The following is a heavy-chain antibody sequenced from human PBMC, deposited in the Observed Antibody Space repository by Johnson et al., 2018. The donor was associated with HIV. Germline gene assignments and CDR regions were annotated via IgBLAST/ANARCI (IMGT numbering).Heavy chain of an antibody. CDR2: ISGSTGRT. V-gene: IGHV3-23*04. CDR3: AKWGLGGAPKGAFDI. Sequence: VQPVESGGGLVQPGGSLRLSCAASGFTFSSYAMSWVRQTPGKGLEWVSLISGSTGRTNYADSVKGRFTISRDNSKNTLYLQMNSLRAEDTAVYYCAKWGLGGAPKGAFDIWGQGTMVTVSS. CDR1: GFTFSSYA. D-gene: IGHD3-16*01. J-gene: IGHJ3*02.